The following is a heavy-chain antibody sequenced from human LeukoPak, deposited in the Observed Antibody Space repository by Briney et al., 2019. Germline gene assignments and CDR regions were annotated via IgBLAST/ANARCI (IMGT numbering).Heavy chain of an antibody. CDR2: IKYDGSEK. CDR1: GFTFSNYW. Sequence: GGSLRLSCAASGFTFSNYWMSWVRQAPGKGLEWLAHIKYDGSEKYYVDSVKGRFTISRDNAKNSLYVQMNSLRAEDTAVYYCTRDQTWGQGTLVTVSS. V-gene: IGHV3-7*01. J-gene: IGHJ5*02. CDR3: TRDQT.